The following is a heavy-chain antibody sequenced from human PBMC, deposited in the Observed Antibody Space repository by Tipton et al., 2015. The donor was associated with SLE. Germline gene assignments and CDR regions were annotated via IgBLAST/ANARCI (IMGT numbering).Heavy chain of an antibody. D-gene: IGHD4-17*01. CDR3: TRDLPPTDYFDY. CDR2: IRSKAYGGTT. Sequence: SLRLSCTASGFTFGDYAMSWVRQAPGKGLEWVGFIRSKAYGGTTEYAASVKGRFTISREDSKSIAYLQMNSLKTEDTAVYYCTRDLPPTDYFDYWGQGTLVTVSS. CDR1: GFTFGDYA. V-gene: IGHV3-49*04. J-gene: IGHJ4*02.